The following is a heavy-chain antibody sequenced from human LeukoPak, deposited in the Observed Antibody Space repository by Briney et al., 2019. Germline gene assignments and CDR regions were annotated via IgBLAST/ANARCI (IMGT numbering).Heavy chain of an antibody. Sequence: SETLSLTCTVSGGSISSGSYYWSWIRQPAGKGLEWIGRIYTSGSTNYNPSLKSRVTISVDTSKNQFSLKLSSVTAADTAVYYCARSLYGSGSYWELGYWGQGTLVTVSS. D-gene: IGHD3-10*01. J-gene: IGHJ4*02. V-gene: IGHV4-61*02. CDR3: ARSLYGSGSYWELGY. CDR1: GGSISSGSYY. CDR2: IYTSGST.